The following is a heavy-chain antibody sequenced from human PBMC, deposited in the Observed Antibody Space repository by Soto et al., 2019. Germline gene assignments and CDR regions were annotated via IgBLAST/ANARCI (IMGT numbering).Heavy chain of an antibody. CDR1: GYTFTGYY. Sequence: GASVKVSCKASGYTFTGYYMHWVRQAPGQGLEWMGWINPNSGGTNYAQKFQGWVTMTRDTSISTAYMELSRLRSDDTAVYYCGKRRYDFWSGPPREGWFDPWGQGTLVTVSS. CDR3: GKRRYDFWSGPPREGWFDP. V-gene: IGHV1-2*04. D-gene: IGHD3-3*01. CDR2: INPNSGGT. J-gene: IGHJ5*02.